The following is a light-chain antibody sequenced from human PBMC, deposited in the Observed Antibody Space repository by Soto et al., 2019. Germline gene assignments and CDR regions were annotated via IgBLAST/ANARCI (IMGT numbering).Light chain of an antibody. Sequence: DIVMTQSPDSLAVSLGARATINCKSSRSLLYTSNNKNYLAWYQQKPGQPPKLLIVWASTTGIPDRFSGSGSGTDFTLTISRLEPEDSAVYYCHHYDNIPRITFGPGTKVDIK. V-gene: IGKV4-1*01. CDR2: WAS. CDR3: HHYDNIPRIT. J-gene: IGKJ3*01. CDR1: RSLLYTSNNKNY.